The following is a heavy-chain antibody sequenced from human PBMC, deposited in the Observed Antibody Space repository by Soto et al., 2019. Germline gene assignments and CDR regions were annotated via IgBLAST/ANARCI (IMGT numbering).Heavy chain of an antibody. Sequence: ASVKVSCKASGYTFTGYYMHWVRQAPGQGLEWMGWINPNSGGTNYAQKFQGWVTMTRDTSISTAYMELSRLRSDDTAVYYCARDGPEVGYYYYGMDVWGQGTKVTVSS. J-gene: IGHJ6*02. CDR1: GYTFTGYY. V-gene: IGHV1-2*04. D-gene: IGHD1-26*01. CDR2: INPNSGGT. CDR3: ARDGPEVGYYYYGMDV.